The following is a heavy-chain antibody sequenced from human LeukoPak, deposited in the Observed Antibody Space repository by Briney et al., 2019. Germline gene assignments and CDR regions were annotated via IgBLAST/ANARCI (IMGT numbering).Heavy chain of an antibody. D-gene: IGHD2-2*01. CDR2: IVPHSGGT. CDR1: GYTFTDYY. V-gene: IGHV1-2*02. CDR3: ARNAYCDSTNCYAWFDP. Sequence: ALVKVSCKASGYTFTDYYIHWVRQAPGQGLEWMGWIVPHSGGTNYAQNYQGRITMTRDTSISTAYMELSSLRSDDTAVYYCARNAYCDSTNCYAWFDPWGQGTLVTVSS. J-gene: IGHJ5*02.